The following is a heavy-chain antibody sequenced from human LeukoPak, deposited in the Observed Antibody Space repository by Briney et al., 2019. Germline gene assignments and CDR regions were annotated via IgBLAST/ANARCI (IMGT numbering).Heavy chain of an antibody. CDR2: INPSGGST. V-gene: IGHV1-46*02. CDR1: GFTFNAYN. Sequence: ASVKVSCKASGFTFNAYNIHWVRQAPGQGLEWMGIINPSGGSTNYAQKFQGRVTMTRDTSTSTVYMELSRLRSDDTAVYYCARLRKKLKLWFGELASRWFDPWGQGTLVTVSS. CDR3: ARLRKKLKLWFGELASRWFDP. D-gene: IGHD3-10*01. J-gene: IGHJ5*02.